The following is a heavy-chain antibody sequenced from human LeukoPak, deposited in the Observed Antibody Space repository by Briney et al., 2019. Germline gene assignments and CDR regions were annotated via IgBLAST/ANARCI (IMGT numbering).Heavy chain of an antibody. D-gene: IGHD6-13*01. CDR2: ISSSGTTI. J-gene: IGHJ4*02. CDR3: AIRTAAVREGLGY. CDR1: GFTFSDYY. Sequence: GGSLRLSCAASGFTFSDYYVTWIRQAPGKGLEWISYISSSGTTIYYAESVKGRFTISRDNAKNSLYLQMNSLRADDTAVYYCAIRTAAVREGLGYWGQGTLVTVSS. V-gene: IGHV3-11*01.